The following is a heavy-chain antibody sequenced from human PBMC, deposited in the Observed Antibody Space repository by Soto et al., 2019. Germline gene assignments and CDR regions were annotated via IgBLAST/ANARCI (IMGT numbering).Heavy chain of an antibody. Sequence: SETLSLTCTVSGGSISSYYWSWIRQPPGKGLEWIADIYYSGSTNYSPSLKSRVTISVDTSKNQFSLNLSSVTAADTAVYFCATYVPDKLAVAGTSDAFDIWGQGTMVTVSS. CDR1: GGSISSYY. CDR2: IYYSGST. D-gene: IGHD6-19*01. CDR3: ATYVPDKLAVAGTSDAFDI. V-gene: IGHV4-59*01. J-gene: IGHJ3*02.